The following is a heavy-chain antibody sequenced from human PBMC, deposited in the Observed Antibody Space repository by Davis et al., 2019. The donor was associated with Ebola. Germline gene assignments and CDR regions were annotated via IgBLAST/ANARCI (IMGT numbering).Heavy chain of an antibody. D-gene: IGHD6-19*01. CDR1: GGSFSGYS. CDR2: INHSGST. CDR3: ARVSGWYNWFDP. Sequence: GSLRLSCAVYGGSFSGYSWSWIRQAPGKGLEWVGEINHSGSTNYNPSLKSRVTTSVDTSKNQFSLKLSSVTAADTAVYYCARVSGWYNWFDPWGQGTLVTVSS. J-gene: IGHJ5*02. V-gene: IGHV4-34*01.